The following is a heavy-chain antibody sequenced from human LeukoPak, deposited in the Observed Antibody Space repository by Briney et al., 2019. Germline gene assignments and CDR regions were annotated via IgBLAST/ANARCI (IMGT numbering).Heavy chain of an antibody. Sequence: GGSLRLSCAPSGFTFSCYSMNWVRQAPGKGLEWVSYISSSSSTIYYADSVKGRFTISRDNAKNSLYLQMNSLGAEDTAVYYCARSSGSYYVTAFDPWGQGTLVTVSS. D-gene: IGHD1-26*01. V-gene: IGHV3-48*04. CDR1: GFTFSCYS. CDR3: ARSSGSYYVTAFDP. CDR2: ISSSSSTI. J-gene: IGHJ5*02.